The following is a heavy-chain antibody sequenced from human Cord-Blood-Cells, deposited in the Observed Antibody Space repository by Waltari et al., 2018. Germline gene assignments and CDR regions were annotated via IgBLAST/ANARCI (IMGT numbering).Heavy chain of an antibody. Sequence: EVQLVESGGGLVQPGGSLRLSCAASGFTFSSYEMNWVRQAPGKGLEWVSYISSSGSTIYYADSVKGRFTISRDNAKNSLYLQMNSLRAEDTAVYYCAREVEQLSNDYWGQGTLVTVSS. V-gene: IGHV3-48*03. D-gene: IGHD6-6*01. CDR3: AREVEQLSNDY. CDR2: ISSSGSTI. CDR1: GFTFSSYE. J-gene: IGHJ4*02.